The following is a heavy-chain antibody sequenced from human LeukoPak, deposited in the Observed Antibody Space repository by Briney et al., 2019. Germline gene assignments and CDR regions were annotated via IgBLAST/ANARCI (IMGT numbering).Heavy chain of an antibody. D-gene: IGHD3-22*01. V-gene: IGHV1-69*01. CDR3: ARDTSHDSSGYYFS. CDR1: GGTFISYA. Sequence: SVKVSCKASGGTFISYAISWVRQAPGQGLGWMGGIIPIFGTANYAQKFQGRVTITADESTSTAYMELSSLRSEDTAVYYCARDTSHDSSGYYFSWGQGTLVTVSS. CDR2: IIPIFGTA. J-gene: IGHJ5*02.